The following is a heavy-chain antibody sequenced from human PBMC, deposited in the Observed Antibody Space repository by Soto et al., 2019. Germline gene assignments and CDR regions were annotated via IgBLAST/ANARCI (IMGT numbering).Heavy chain of an antibody. CDR3: ARDGRVWGSYRYSAPGYYYGMDV. V-gene: IGHV4-59*01. J-gene: IGHJ6*02. D-gene: IGHD3-16*02. CDR1: GGSISSYY. Sequence: PSETLSLTCTVSGGSISSYYWSWIRQSPGKGLEWIGYIHYSGRTNYNPSLKSRVTISVDTSKKQFSLKLSSVTAADTAVYYCARDGRVWGSYRYSAPGYYYGMDVWGQGTTVTVSS. CDR2: IHYSGRT.